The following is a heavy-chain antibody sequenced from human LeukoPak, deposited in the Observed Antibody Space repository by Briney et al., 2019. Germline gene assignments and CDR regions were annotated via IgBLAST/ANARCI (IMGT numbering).Heavy chain of an antibody. V-gene: IGHV3-7*01. CDR3: ARFGYVAAVDV. CDR2: INPAGSET. CDR1: GFSFSAYW. Sequence: GGSLRLSCAASGFSFSAYWMTWVRQAPGTGLEWVANINPAGSETYYVDPAKGRFSISRDNAKNLVYLQMNSLRAEDTAVYHCARFGYVAAVDVWGQGTPVTVSS. J-gene: IGHJ4*02. D-gene: IGHD2-15*01.